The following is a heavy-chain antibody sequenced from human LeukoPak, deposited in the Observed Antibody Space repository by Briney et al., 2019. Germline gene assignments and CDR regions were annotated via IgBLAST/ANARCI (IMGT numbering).Heavy chain of an antibody. D-gene: IGHD3-10*01. J-gene: IGHJ4*02. CDR3: ARDLFGSGSFYGF. V-gene: IGHV3-21*06. CDR1: GFTFSTYS. Sequence: GGSLRLSCAASGFTFSTYSMNWVRQAPGKGLEWVSTITSSSAYIYYADSVKGRFTISRDNAKNSLYLQMNSLRAEDTAVYYCARDLFGSGSFYGFWGQGTRVTVSS. CDR2: ITSSSAYI.